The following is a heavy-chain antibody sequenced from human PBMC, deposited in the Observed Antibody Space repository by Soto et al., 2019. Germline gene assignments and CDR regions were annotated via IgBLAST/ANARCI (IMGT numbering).Heavy chain of an antibody. CDR1: GGSISSGDYY. D-gene: IGHD5-12*01. CDR2: IYYSGST. CDR3: AIGWLRRGYSGKTEYYYYGMDV. V-gene: IGHV4-30-4*01. Sequence: PSETLSLTCTVSGGSISSGDYYWSWIRQPPGKGLEWIGYIYYSGSTYYNPSLKSRVTISVDTSKNQFSLKLSSVTAADTAVYYCAIGWLRRGYSGKTEYYYYGMDVWGQGTTVT. J-gene: IGHJ6*02.